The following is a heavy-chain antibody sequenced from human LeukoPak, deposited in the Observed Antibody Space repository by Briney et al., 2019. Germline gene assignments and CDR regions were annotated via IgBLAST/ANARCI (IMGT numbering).Heavy chain of an antibody. J-gene: IGHJ4*02. CDR3: ATDPKFGVVMNY. Sequence: ASGKVSCKVSGYTLTELSMHWVRQAPGKGLEWMGGFDPEDGETIYAQKFQGRVTMTEDTSTDTAYMELSSLRSEDTAVYYCATDPKFGVVMNYWGQGTLVTVSS. V-gene: IGHV1-24*01. CDR1: GYTLTELS. D-gene: IGHD3-3*01. CDR2: FDPEDGET.